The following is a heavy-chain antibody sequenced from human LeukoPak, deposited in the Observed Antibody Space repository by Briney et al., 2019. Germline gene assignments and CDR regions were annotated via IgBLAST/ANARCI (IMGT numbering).Heavy chain of an antibody. CDR1: GGSISGYY. V-gene: IGHV4-59*01. J-gene: IGHJ5*02. CDR2: IYYSGST. Sequence: TSETLSLTCTVSGGSISGYYWSWIRQPPGKGLEWNAYIYYSGSTNYNPSLRSRVTISVDTSKNQFSLRLSSVTAADTAVYYCAREPRWSGWFDPWGQGTLVTVSS. CDR3: AREPRWSGWFDP. D-gene: IGHD2-15*01.